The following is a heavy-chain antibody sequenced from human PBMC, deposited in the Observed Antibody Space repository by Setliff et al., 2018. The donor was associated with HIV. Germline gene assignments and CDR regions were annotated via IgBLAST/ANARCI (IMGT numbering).Heavy chain of an antibody. Sequence: ASVKVSCKASGGTFTSYDINWVRQATGQGLEWMAWMNPNSGNTGYAQKFQGRVTMTRKISISTAYMELSSLRSEDTAVYYCARDGSSYYGSGSYTWFDPWGQGTLVTVSS. CDR3: ARDGSSYYGSGSYTWFDP. D-gene: IGHD3-10*01. J-gene: IGHJ5*02. V-gene: IGHV1-8*02. CDR2: MNPNSGNT. CDR1: GGTFTSYD.